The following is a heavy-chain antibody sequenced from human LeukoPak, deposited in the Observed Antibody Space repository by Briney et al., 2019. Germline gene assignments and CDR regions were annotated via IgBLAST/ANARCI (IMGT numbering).Heavy chain of an antibody. J-gene: IGHJ3*01. D-gene: IGHD5-18*01. V-gene: IGHV1-2*02. CDR3: ATRIYSSGSSDLAFDL. CDR1: GYTFTVYY. CDR2: IAPNSGGT. Sequence: GASVKVSCKASGYTFTVYYIHWVRQAPGQGLEWMGWIAPNSGGTKYAQKFQDRVTMTSDTSISTAYMELSRLTSADTSMYYCATRIYSSGSSDLAFDLWGQGTMVTVSS.